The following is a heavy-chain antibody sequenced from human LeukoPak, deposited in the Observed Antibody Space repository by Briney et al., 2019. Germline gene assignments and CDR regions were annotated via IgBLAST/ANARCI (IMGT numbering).Heavy chain of an antibody. CDR3: ARGGAHYYYGMDV. J-gene: IGHJ6*02. V-gene: IGHV4-59*01. CDR2: IYYSGST. Sequence: SETLSLTCTVSGGSISSYYWNWLRHPPGKGLEWVGCIYYSGSTNYNPSRKSRVTISVDTSKNQFSLKLNAVTAADTAVYYCARGGAHYYYGMDVWGQGTTVTVSS. CDR1: GGSISSYY.